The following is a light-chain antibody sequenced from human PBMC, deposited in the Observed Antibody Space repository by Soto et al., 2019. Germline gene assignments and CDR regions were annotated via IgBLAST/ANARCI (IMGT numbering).Light chain of an antibody. CDR3: QSYDSTLNGDI. CDR2: ANT. Sequence: QSALTQLPSMSGAPGQRVTISCTGSSSNIAAGYDVHWYQQPPGAVPKLLIYANTNRPSGVPARISGSNSGTSASLAITGLQAEDDTDYHCQSYDSTLNGDIFGTSTKVTVL. CDR1: SSNIAAGYD. V-gene: IGLV1-40*01. J-gene: IGLJ1*01.